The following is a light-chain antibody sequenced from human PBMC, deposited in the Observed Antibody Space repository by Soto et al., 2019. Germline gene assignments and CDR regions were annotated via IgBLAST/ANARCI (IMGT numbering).Light chain of an antibody. CDR2: DTS. J-gene: IGKJ5*01. V-gene: IGKV3-15*01. CDR3: QQYNYWPPVT. Sequence: EIMMTQSPSTLSVSPGERATLSCRASQSVSIKLTWYQQKPGQAPRLLIYDTSTRPTGIPARFSGSGSGTEFTLTICSLCSEDVAVYSSQQYNYWPPVTFGQGTRLEIK. CDR1: QSVSIK.